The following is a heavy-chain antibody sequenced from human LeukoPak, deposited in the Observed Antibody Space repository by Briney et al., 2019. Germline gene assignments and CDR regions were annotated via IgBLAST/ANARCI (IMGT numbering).Heavy chain of an antibody. D-gene: IGHD3-10*01. Sequence: PSETLSLTCSVSGDSITSRNWWTWVRQTPGKGLEWIGEIYHTGSTNYNPSVEGRVTISIDKSKNQFSLMLNSVTAADTALYYCARGMWFDTLFSAFDVWGQGTMVSVSS. J-gene: IGHJ3*01. CDR3: ARGMWFDTLFSAFDV. V-gene: IGHV4-4*02. CDR2: IYHTGST. CDR1: GDSITSRNW.